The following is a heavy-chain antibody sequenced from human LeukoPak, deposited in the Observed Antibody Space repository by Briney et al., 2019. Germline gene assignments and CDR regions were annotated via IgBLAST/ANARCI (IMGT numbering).Heavy chain of an antibody. Sequence: PGGSLRLSCAASGFTFSSYWMHWVRQAPGKGLVWVSRINSDGSSTSYADSVKGRFTISRDNAKKTLYLQTNSLRAEDTAVYYCARGREVDWFDPWGQGTLVTVSS. CDR1: GFTFSSYW. CDR3: ARGREVDWFDP. CDR2: INSDGSST. J-gene: IGHJ5*02. D-gene: IGHD1-26*01. V-gene: IGHV3-74*01.